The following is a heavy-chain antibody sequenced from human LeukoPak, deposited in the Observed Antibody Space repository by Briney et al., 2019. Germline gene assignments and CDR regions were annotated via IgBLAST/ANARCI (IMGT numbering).Heavy chain of an antibody. CDR3: AREGSSGTFDI. CDR2: ILYDGSNK. D-gene: IGHD1-26*01. J-gene: IGHJ3*02. Sequence: GGSLRLSCAASGFTFSSYAMHWVRQAPGKGLEWVTVILYDGSNKYYADSVKGRFTISRDNSKNTLYLQMNSLRAEDTAVYYCAREGSSGTFDIWGQGTMVTVSS. V-gene: IGHV3-30-3*01. CDR1: GFTFSSYA.